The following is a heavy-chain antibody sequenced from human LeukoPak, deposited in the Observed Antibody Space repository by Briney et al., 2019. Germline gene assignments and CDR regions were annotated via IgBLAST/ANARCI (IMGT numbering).Heavy chain of an antibody. J-gene: IGHJ4*02. CDR1: GGSISSYY. CDR3: ARGHAMIEVDY. D-gene: IGHD3-22*01. CDR2: IYTSGST. Sequence: SETLSLTCTVSGGSISSYYWSWIRQPAGKGLEWIGRIYTSGSTNYNPSLKSRVTMSVDTSKNQFSLKLSSVTAEDTAVHYCARGHAMIEVDYWGQGTLVTVSS. V-gene: IGHV4-4*07.